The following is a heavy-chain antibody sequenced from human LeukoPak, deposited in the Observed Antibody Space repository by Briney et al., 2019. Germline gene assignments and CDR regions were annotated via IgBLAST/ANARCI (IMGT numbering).Heavy chain of an antibody. CDR3: TRDGGRREDY. CDR2: ISSSGSTV. D-gene: IGHD1-26*01. J-gene: IGHJ4*02. V-gene: IGHV3-48*02. CDR1: GFTFSSYS. Sequence: PGGSLTLSCAASGFTFSSYSMNWVRQAPGKGLEWVSYISSSGSTVYYASVKGRFTVSRDNAKNSLYLQMNSLRDEDTAVYYCTRDGGRREDYWGQGTLVTVSS.